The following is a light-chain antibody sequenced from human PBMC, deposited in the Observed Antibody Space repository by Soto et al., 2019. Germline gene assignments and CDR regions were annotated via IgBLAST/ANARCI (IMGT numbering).Light chain of an antibody. J-gene: IGLJ2*01. CDR3: EAWDDSLNGVV. Sequence: QSVLTQPPSASGNPGQRVTISCSGSSSNIGSNTVNWYQQLPGTAPKLLIYSNNQRPSGVPDRFSGSKSGTSASLAISGRQSEDEADYDCEAWDDSLNGVVFGGGPQLTVL. CDR1: SSNIGSNT. V-gene: IGLV1-44*01. CDR2: SNN.